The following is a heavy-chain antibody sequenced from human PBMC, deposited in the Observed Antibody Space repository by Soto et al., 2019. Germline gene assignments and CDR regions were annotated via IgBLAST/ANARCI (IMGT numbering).Heavy chain of an antibody. Sequence: PSETLSLTRVVSGGSISSGGYSWSWIRQPPGKGLEWIGYIYHSGSTYYNPSLKSRVTISVDRSKNQFSLKLSSVTAADTAVYYCVRVPGPWGQGTLVTVSS. J-gene: IGHJ5*02. CDR2: IYHSGST. V-gene: IGHV4-30-2*01. CDR1: GGSISSGGYS. CDR3: VRVPGP.